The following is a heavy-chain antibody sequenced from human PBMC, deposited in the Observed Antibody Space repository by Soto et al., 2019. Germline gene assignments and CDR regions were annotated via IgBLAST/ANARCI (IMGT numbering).Heavy chain of an antibody. CDR2: INHSGST. Sequence: QVQLQQWGAGLVKPSETLSLTCAVSGGSFSGYYWTCIRHPPGKGLEWIGEINHSGSTNYTPPLRSLFTLSGYTYQSQLYKTMNSTTAADTAVYFCARGSTVAAVWGQGIVVNVS. CDR3: ARGSTVAAV. CDR1: GGSFSGYY. V-gene: IGHV4-34*02. J-gene: IGHJ4*02. D-gene: IGHD2-2*01.